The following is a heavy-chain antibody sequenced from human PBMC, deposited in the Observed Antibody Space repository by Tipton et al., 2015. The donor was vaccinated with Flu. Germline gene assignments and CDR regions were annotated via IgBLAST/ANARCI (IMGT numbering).Heavy chain of an antibody. J-gene: IGHJ3*02. CDR2: IYSGGST. V-gene: IGHV3-53*05. CDR1: GFSVSRNY. D-gene: IGHD3-22*01. Sequence: GSLRLSCAASGFSVSRNYMSWVRQAPGKGLEWVSVIYSGGSTDYADSVKGRFTISRDNSRNIIYLQTNSLRDDDAAVYYCVRGEHSSGRCDVFDMWGPGTTVTVSS. CDR3: VRGEHSSGRCDVFDM.